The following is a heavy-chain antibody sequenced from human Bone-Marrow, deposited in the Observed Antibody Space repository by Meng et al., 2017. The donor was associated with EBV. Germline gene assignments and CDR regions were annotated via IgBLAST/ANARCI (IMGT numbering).Heavy chain of an antibody. J-gene: IGHJ4*02. CDR2: LIPMTGVA. Sequence: QVQLVHSGAEVKKPVSSVMVSCKTSGGTFRSDAISWVRQAPGQGLVWMGGLIPMTGVAHYAQKFQDRVSIIADESTSTHYLELSSLRSEDTAIYFCASESGRGFTPDYWGQGTLVTVSS. V-gene: IGHV1-69*01. CDR1: GGTFRSDA. D-gene: IGHD3-10*01. CDR3: ASESGRGFTPDY.